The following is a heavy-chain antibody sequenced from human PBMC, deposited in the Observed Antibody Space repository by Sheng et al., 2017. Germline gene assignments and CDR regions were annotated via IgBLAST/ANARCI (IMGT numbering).Heavy chain of an antibody. Sequence: QVQLVQSGAEVKKPGASVKVSCKASGYTFTSYGISWVRQAPGQGLEWMGWISAYNGNTNYAQKLQGRVTMTTDTFTSTAYMELRSLRSDDTAVYYCARDETYYDFWSGYYSVAEYFQHWGQGTLVTVSS. CDR1: GYTFTSYG. CDR2: ISAYNGNT. J-gene: IGHJ1*01. V-gene: IGHV1-18*01. CDR3: ARDETYYDFWSGYYSVAEYFQH. D-gene: IGHD3-3*01.